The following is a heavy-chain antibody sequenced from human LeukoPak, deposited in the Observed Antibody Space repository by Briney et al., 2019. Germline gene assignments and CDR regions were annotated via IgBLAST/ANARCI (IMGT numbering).Heavy chain of an antibody. J-gene: IGHJ4*02. Sequence: GGSLRLSCAASGFTFSSFGMHWVRQAPGKGLEWVAFIPYDGSNEYYADSVKGRFTTSRDNSKNTLSLQMNSLRPEDTAVYYCARTTTFNCWGEGTLVTVSS. V-gene: IGHV3-30*02. CDR1: GFTFSSFG. CDR3: ARTTTFNC. CDR2: IPYDGSNE. D-gene: IGHD3-9*01.